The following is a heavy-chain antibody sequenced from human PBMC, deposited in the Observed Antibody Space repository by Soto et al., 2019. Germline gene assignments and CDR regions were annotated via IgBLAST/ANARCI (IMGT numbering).Heavy chain of an antibody. CDR1: GFTFSSYA. CDR3: AKGPRGITIFGVVILDY. Sequence: GGSLRLSCAASGFTFSSYAMSWVRQAPGKGLEWVSAISGSGGSTYYADSVKGRFTISRDNSKNTLYLQMNSLRAEDTAVYYCAKGPRGITIFGVVILDYWGQGTRVTVSS. J-gene: IGHJ4*02. CDR2: ISGSGGST. D-gene: IGHD3-3*01. V-gene: IGHV3-23*01.